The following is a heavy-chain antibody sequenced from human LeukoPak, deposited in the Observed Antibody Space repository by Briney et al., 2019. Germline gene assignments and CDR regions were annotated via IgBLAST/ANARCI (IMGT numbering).Heavy chain of an antibody. Sequence: GASVKVSCKASGYTFTSFDVNWVRPATGQGLEWMGWMNPNSGNTGCAQKFQGRVTMTRNTSITTAYMELSSLRSEDTAVYYCAGSRNGAGSSSGFDYWGQGTLVTVSS. CDR1: GYTFTSFD. V-gene: IGHV1-8*01. J-gene: IGHJ4*02. D-gene: IGHD6-13*01. CDR3: AGSRNGAGSSSGFDY. CDR2: MNPNSGNT.